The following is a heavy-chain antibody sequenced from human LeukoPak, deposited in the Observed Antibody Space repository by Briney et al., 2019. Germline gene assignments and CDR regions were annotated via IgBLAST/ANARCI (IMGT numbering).Heavy chain of an antibody. D-gene: IGHD6-13*01. J-gene: IGHJ5*02. CDR1: GYTLTGYY. V-gene: IGHV1-2*02. CDR3: ARDLAAAGPEVWFDP. CDR2: INPNSGGT. Sequence: ASVKVSCRASGYTLTGYYMHWVRQAPGRGLEWMGWINPNSGGTNYAQKFQGRVTMTRDTSISTAYMELSRLRSDDTAVYYCARDLAAAGPEVWFDPWGQGTLVTVSS.